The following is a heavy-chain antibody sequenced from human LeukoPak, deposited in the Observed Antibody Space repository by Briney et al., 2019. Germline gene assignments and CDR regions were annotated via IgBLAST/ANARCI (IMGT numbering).Heavy chain of an antibody. CDR2: IYYGLST. J-gene: IGHJ4*02. Sequence: PSETLSLTCTVSGGSIISSSYYAGWIRPPPRDGLELVMSIYYGLSTNYNPSLKGRVTISVDTSNKHFSLKLRPVTAAETAVYYCERHLRWDEGYFHYCGQGTLVTVSA. V-gene: IGHV4-39*01. CDR1: GGSIISSSYY. D-gene: IGHD1-26*01. CDR3: ERHLRWDEGYFHY.